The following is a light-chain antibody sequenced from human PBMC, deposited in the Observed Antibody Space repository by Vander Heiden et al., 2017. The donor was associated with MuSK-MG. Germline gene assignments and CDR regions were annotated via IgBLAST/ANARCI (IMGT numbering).Light chain of an antibody. CDR1: QSISSY. CDR3: QQSDSTPFT. CDR2: AAS. Sequence: DIQMTQSPSSLSASVGDRVTITCRASQSISSYLNWYQQKPRKAPKLLIYAASSLQSGVPSRFSGSGSGTDFTLTISRLQPEDFATYYCQQSDSTPFTFGHGTKVDIK. V-gene: IGKV1-39*01. J-gene: IGKJ3*01.